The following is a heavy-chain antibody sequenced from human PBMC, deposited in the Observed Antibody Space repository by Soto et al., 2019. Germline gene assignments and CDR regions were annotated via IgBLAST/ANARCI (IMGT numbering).Heavy chain of an antibody. CDR1: GYTFTSYG. Sequence: GASVKVSCKASGYTFTSYGISWVRQAPGQGLEWMGWISAYNGNTNYAQKLQGRVTMTTDTSTSTAYMELRSLRSDDTAVYYCARVYSSSWYYYYGMDVWGQGTTVTVSS. V-gene: IGHV1-18*01. J-gene: IGHJ6*02. CDR3: ARVYSSSWYYYYGMDV. CDR2: ISAYNGNT. D-gene: IGHD6-13*01.